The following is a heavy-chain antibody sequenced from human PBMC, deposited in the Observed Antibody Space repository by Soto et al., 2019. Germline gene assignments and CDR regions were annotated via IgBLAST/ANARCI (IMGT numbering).Heavy chain of an antibody. V-gene: IGHV4-39*02. Sequence: SETLSLTCTVSGGSISSSGYYWGWIRQPPGRGLEWIASISNSGNTYYNPSLKGRVTISQDTSRNQFSLKLNSVTAADTDLYFGARERRGSNWFDPWGQGTLVTVSS. CDR3: ARERRGSNWFDP. J-gene: IGHJ5*02. D-gene: IGHD5-12*01. CDR2: ISNSGNT. CDR1: GGSISSSGYY.